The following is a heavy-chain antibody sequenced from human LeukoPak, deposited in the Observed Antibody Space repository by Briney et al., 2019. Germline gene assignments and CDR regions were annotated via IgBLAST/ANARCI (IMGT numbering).Heavy chain of an antibody. V-gene: IGHV3-30-3*01. J-gene: IGHJ4*02. CDR1: GFTFSNYA. Sequence: GGSLTLFCAASGFTFSNYAMHWVSQAPGRGLEWVAVISYDGSNKYYTASVKGRFTISRDNSKNTLYLQMNSLRPEDTAVYDCARDSVAGTSLDYWGQGTLVTVSS. D-gene: IGHD6-19*01. CDR2: ISYDGSNK. CDR3: ARDSVAGTSLDY.